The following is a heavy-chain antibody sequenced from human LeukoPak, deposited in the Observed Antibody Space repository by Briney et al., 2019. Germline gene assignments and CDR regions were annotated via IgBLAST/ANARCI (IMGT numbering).Heavy chain of an antibody. V-gene: IGHV3-23*01. CDR2: ISASGGST. CDR3: ASQTSGYSGYSSHY. Sequence: GGSLRLSCEASGFTFSSYWMRWVRQAPGKGLDWVSAISASGGSTSYADSVKGRFTISRDNSKNTLYLQMNSLRAVDTAVYYCASQTSGYSGYSSHYWGQGTLVSVSS. CDR1: GFTFSSYW. D-gene: IGHD5-12*01. J-gene: IGHJ4*02.